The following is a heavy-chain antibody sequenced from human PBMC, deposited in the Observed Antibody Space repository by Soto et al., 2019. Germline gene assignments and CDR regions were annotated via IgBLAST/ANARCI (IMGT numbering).Heavy chain of an antibody. CDR1: GFTFSSFD. CDR3: ARGQYSYGSYYFDY. V-gene: IGHV3-53*01. Sequence: PGGSLRLSCAASGFTFSSFDMHWVRQAPGKGLEWVSVIYSGGSTYYADSVKGRFTISRDNSKNTLYLQMNSLRAEDTAVYYCARGQYSYGSYYFDYWGQGTLVTVSS. J-gene: IGHJ4*02. CDR2: IYSGGST. D-gene: IGHD5-18*01.